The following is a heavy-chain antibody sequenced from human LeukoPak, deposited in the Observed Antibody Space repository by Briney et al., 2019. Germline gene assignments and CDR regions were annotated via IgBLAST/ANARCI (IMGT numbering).Heavy chain of an antibody. D-gene: IGHD6-19*01. J-gene: IGHJ3*02. CDR3: ARGVSDSSGWYPDAFDI. Sequence: PGGSLRLSCAASGFTFSSSGMNWVRQAPGKGLEWVSYISSSGSTKYYADSVKGRFTISRDNAKNSLYLQMNSLRAEDTAVYYCARGVSDSSGWYPDAFDIWGQGTMVTVSS. CDR1: GFTFSSSG. V-gene: IGHV3-48*03. CDR2: ISSSGSTK.